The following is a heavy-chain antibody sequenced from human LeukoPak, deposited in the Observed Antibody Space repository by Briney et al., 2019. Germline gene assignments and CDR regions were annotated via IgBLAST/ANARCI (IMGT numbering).Heavy chain of an antibody. CDR2: IYSGGST. Sequence: GGSLRLSCGASGFTVSSNYMSWVRQAPGKGLEWVSVIYSGGSTYYADSVKGRFTISRDNSKNTLYLQMNSLRAEDTAVYYCARSKGIAVAPDAFDIWGQGTMVTVSS. CDR3: ARSKGIAVAPDAFDI. V-gene: IGHV3-53*01. J-gene: IGHJ3*02. CDR1: GFTVSSNY. D-gene: IGHD6-19*01.